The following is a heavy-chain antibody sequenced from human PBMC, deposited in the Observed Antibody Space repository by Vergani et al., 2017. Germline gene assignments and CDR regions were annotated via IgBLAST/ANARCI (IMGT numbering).Heavy chain of an antibody. V-gene: IGHV3-74*01. CDR2: INSDGSST. CDR1: GFTFSSYW. Sequence: EVQLVESGGGLVQPGGSLRLSCAASGFTFSSYWMHWVRQAPGKGLVWVSRINSDGSSTSYADSVKGRFTISRDNAQNTLYLQMNSLRAEDTAVYYCARGAYDFWSGYSYXFDYWGQGTLVTVSS. D-gene: IGHD3-3*01. CDR3: ARGAYDFWSGYSYXFDY. J-gene: IGHJ4*02.